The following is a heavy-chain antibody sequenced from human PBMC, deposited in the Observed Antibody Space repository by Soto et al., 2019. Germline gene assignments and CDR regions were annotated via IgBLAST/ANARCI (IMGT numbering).Heavy chain of an antibody. D-gene: IGHD3-9*01. V-gene: IGHV3-23*01. J-gene: IGHJ4*02. Sequence: EVQLLESGGGLEQPGGSLRLSCAASGFTFSNYALNWVRHAPGKGLEWVSGISGGGGGTHYTDSVKGRFTISRDNSKNTVFLQMNSLRAEDTAVYFCTKGSHYDILTAYHAFDFWGPGTLVTVSS. CDR1: GFTFSNYA. CDR3: TKGSHYDILTAYHAFDF. CDR2: ISGGGGGT.